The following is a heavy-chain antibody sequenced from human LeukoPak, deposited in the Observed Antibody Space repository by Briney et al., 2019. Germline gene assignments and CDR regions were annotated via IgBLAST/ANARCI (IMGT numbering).Heavy chain of an antibody. CDR3: ARGSRGYSYG. CDR2: IYYSAST. Sequence: SETLSLTCTVSGGSVSSGSYYWSWIRQPPGKGLEWIGYIYYSASTNYNPSLKSRVTISVDTSNNQFSLKLGSVTAADTAVYYCARGSRGYSYGWGQGTLVTVSS. CDR1: GGSVSSGSYY. V-gene: IGHV4-61*01. J-gene: IGHJ4*02. D-gene: IGHD5-18*01.